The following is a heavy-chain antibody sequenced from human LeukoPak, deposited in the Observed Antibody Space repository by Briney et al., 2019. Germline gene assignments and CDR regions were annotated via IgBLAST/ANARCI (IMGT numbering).Heavy chain of an antibody. Sequence: PGGSLRLSCAASGFTFSSYAMHWVRQAPGKGLEWVAVISYDGSNKYYADSVKGRFTISRDNSKNTLYLQMNSLRAEDTAVYYCARDPGLYSGSYSMDYWGQGTLVTVSS. CDR2: ISYDGSNK. D-gene: IGHD1-26*01. CDR3: ARDPGLYSGSYSMDY. CDR1: GFTFSSYA. J-gene: IGHJ4*02. V-gene: IGHV3-30-3*01.